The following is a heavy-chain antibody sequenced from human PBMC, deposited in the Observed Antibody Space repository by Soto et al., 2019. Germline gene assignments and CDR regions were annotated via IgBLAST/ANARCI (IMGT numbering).Heavy chain of an antibody. J-gene: IGHJ4*02. CDR1: GFSLSTRGVG. V-gene: IGHV2-5*01. CDR3: ALFPPQYYYDSSGYSDY. CDR2: IYWNDDK. Sequence: SGPRLVNSTQTLTLTCTFSGFSLSTRGVGVGWLRLPPGKALEWLALIYWNDDKRYSPSLKSRLTITKDTSKNQVVLTMTNMDPVDTATYYCALFPPQYYYDSSGYSDYWGQGTLVTVSS. D-gene: IGHD3-22*01.